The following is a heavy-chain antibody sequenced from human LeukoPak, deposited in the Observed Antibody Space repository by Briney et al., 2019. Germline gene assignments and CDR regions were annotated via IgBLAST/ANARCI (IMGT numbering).Heavy chain of an antibody. Sequence: SETLSLTCAVSGGSISSGGYSWSWIRQPPGKGLEWIGYIYHSGSTYYNPSLKSRVTISVDRSKNQFSLKLSSVTAADTAMYYCARGISHPRSADYFDYWGQGTLVTVSS. D-gene: IGHD3-10*01. V-gene: IGHV4-30-2*01. CDR1: GGSISSGGYS. J-gene: IGHJ4*02. CDR3: ARGISHPRSADYFDY. CDR2: IYHSGST.